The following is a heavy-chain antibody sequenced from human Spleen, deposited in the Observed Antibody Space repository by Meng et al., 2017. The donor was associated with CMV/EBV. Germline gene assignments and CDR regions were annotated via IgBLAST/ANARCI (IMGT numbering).Heavy chain of an antibody. J-gene: IGHJ4*02. D-gene: IGHD2-15*01. CDR1: GFTFSSHE. CDR2: ISSSGDTI. Sequence: GESLKISCAASGFTFSSHEMNWVRQAPGKGLEWISYISSSGDTIYYADSVKGRFTISRDNSKNTLYLQMNSLRAEDTAVYYCTKGGNGGSRHHFDYWGQGTLVTVSS. V-gene: IGHV3-48*03. CDR3: TKGGNGGSRHHFDY.